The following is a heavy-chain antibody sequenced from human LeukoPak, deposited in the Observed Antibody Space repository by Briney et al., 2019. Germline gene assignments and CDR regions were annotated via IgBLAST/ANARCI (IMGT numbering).Heavy chain of an antibody. D-gene: IGHD3-10*01. CDR2: IYYSGST. CDR1: GGSISSGGYH. CDR3: ARGPRISLVRGALGLDY. J-gene: IGHJ4*02. V-gene: IGHV4-61*08. Sequence: SETLSLTCAVSGGSISSGGYHWNWIRQPPGKGLEWIGYIYYSGSTNYNPSLKSRLTISVDTSKNQFSLKLSSVTAADTAVYYCARGPRISLVRGALGLDYWGQGTLVTVSS.